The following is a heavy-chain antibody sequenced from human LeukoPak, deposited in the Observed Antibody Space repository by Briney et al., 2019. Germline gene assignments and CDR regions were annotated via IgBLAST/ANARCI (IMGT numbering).Heavy chain of an antibody. J-gene: IGHJ4*02. V-gene: IGHV4-4*07. D-gene: IGHD6-13*01. Sequence: SETLSLTCTVSGGSISSYYRSWIRQPAGKGLEWIGRIYTSGGTNYNPSLKSRVTMSVDTSKNQFSLKLSSVTAADTAVYYCAREGGYSSSDFDYWGQGTLVTVSS. CDR2: IYTSGGT. CDR1: GGSISSYY. CDR3: AREGGYSSSDFDY.